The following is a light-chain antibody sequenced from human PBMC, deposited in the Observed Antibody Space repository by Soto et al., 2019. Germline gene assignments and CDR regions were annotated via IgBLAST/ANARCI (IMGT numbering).Light chain of an antibody. Sequence: DIQMTQSPSTLSASVGDRVTITCRASQSISTWLAWYQQKPGKAPNLLIYKASSLEIGVPPRFSGSGSGTEFTLNISSLQPDDFATYYCQQYNSYSPLTFGGGTKVEI. CDR1: QSISTW. CDR2: KAS. V-gene: IGKV1-5*03. CDR3: QQYNSYSPLT. J-gene: IGKJ4*01.